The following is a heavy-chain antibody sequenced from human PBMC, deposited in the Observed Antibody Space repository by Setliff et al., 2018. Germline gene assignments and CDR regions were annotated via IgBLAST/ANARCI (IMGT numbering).Heavy chain of an antibody. CDR1: GGSISSSNYY. J-gene: IGHJ4*02. CDR2: IYYGGSA. CDR3: ARILGYCSGGSCYVPY. V-gene: IGHV4-39*07. D-gene: IGHD2-15*01. Sequence: PSETLSLTCTVSGGSISSSNYYWGWIRQPPGKGLEWIGNIYYGGSAYYNPSLKSRVTISVDTSKNQFSLKLGSVTAADTAMYYCARILGYCSGGSCYVPYWGQGTLVTVSS.